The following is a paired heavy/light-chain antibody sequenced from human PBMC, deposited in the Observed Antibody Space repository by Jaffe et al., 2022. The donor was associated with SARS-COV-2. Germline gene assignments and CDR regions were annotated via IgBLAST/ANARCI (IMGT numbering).Heavy chain of an antibody. J-gene: IGHJ3*02. Sequence: EVQLVESGGDLIQPGGSLRLSCAASGFTVSSNYISWVRQAPGKGLEWVSVIYSVGSTNYAESVEGRFTISRDKSNNTLYLQMNSLRAEDTAVYYCARGIRHGGSYDYAFDIWGQGTMVTVSS. D-gene: IGHD3-16*01. V-gene: IGHV3-53*01. CDR1: GFTVSSNY. CDR3: ARGIRHGGSYDYAFDI. CDR2: IYSVGST.
Light chain of an antibody. V-gene: IGKV3-20*01. CDR1: QSISSSY. CDR2: GAS. CDR3: QQYGSSRYT. Sequence: EIVLTQSPGTLSLSPGERATLSCRASQSISSSYLAWYQRKPGQAPRLLIYGASSRATGIPDRFSGSGSGTDFTLTISRLEPEDFAVYYCQQYGSSRYTFGQGTKLEI. J-gene: IGKJ2*01.